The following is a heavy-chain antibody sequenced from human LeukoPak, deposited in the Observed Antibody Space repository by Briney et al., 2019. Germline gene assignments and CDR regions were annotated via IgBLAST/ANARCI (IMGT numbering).Heavy chain of an antibody. V-gene: IGHV3-33*01. CDR2: IWYDGSSK. Sequence: GGSLRLSCAASGFTFSSYGMHWVRQAPGKGLEWVAIIWYDGSSKYYGDSVKGRFTISRDNSKNTLYLQMDSLRAEDTAVYYCATDLGSAGYSSSSGWFDPWGQGTLVTVSS. CDR3: ATDLGSAGYSSSSGWFDP. CDR1: GFTFSSYG. D-gene: IGHD6-6*01. J-gene: IGHJ5*02.